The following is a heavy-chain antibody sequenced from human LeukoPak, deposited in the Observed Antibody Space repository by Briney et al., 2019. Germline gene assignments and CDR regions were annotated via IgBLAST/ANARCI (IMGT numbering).Heavy chain of an antibody. CDR3: VGYHVGKFDY. CDR1: GFVVSDNY. V-gene: IGHV3-66*02. D-gene: IGHD4-23*01. Sequence: SGGSLRLSCAASGFVVSDNYMSWVRQAPGQGLEWVSLIYTSGITKYTDSVKGRFTISRDNAKNTLYLQMNTLSAEDTAVYYCVGYHVGKFDYWGQGTLVTVSS. CDR2: IYTSGIT. J-gene: IGHJ4*02.